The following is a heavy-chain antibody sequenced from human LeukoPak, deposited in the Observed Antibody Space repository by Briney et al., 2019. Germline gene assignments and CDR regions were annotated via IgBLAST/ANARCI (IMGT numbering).Heavy chain of an antibody. V-gene: IGHV4-39*01. CDR2: IYYNGRT. D-gene: IGHD4-17*01. CDR1: GGSISGSNYY. Sequence: SETLSLTCGVSGGSISGSNYYWDWIRQPPGKGPEWIGSIYYNGRTEYNPALKSRATISVGTSKNHFSLTLRSVTAADTAIYYCARQPGDYLDYWGRGTLVTVSS. CDR3: ARQPGDYLDY. J-gene: IGHJ4*02.